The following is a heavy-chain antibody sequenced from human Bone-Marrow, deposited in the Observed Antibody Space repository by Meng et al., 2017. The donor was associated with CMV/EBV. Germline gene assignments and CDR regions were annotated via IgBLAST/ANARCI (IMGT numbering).Heavy chain of an antibody. CDR3: TTDVPFTRGGAIAY. Sequence: GESLQISSAASGITFSDLWITWVRQAPEQGPEWVGRSRRKVNGGTTDYAAAVKDRFTISREDSKNTMYLQMNSLKTKDTAVYYCTTDVPFTRGGAIAYWGRGTLVTVSS. D-gene: IGHD3-16*01. J-gene: IGHJ4*02. V-gene: IGHV3-15*01. CDR1: GITFSDLW. CDR2: SRRKVNGGTT.